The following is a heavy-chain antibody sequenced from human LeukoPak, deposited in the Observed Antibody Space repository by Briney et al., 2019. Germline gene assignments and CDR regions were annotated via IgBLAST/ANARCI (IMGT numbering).Heavy chain of an antibody. CDR1: GFTFSSYA. J-gene: IGHJ3*02. D-gene: IGHD1-7*01. Sequence: GGSLRLSCAASGFTFSSYAMSWVRQAPGKGLGWVSAISGSGGSTYYADSVKGRFTISRDNSKNTLYLQMNSLRAEDTAVYYCAKVSRPELELPSDDAFDIWGQGTMVTVSS. V-gene: IGHV3-23*01. CDR3: AKVSRPELELPSDDAFDI. CDR2: ISGSGGST.